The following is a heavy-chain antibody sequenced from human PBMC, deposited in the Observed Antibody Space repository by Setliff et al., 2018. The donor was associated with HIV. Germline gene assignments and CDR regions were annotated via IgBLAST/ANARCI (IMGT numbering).Heavy chain of an antibody. D-gene: IGHD1-26*01. Sequence: LSCATSGFTFSSFWMSWVRQAPGKGLEWVANIKHDGSEKYYVDSVKGRFTVSRDNAKDSLYLQMNSLRAEDTAVYYCARDRGGSSYFDYWGQGTLVTVSS. J-gene: IGHJ4*02. CDR3: ARDRGGSSYFDY. CDR1: GFTFSSFW. CDR2: IKHDGSEK. V-gene: IGHV3-7*01.